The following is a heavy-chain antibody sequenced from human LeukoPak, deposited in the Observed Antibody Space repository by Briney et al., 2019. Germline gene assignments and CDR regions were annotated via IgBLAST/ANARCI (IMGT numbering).Heavy chain of an antibody. CDR1: GFTFSDYY. CDR3: ARAITYYYDSSGYYREGL. CDR2: ISSSGGTI. Sequence: GGSLRLSCAASGFTFSDYYMSWIRQAPGKGLEWVSYISSSGGTIYYADSVKGRFTISRDNAKNSLYLQMNSLRAEDTAVYYCARAITYYYDSSGYYREGLGGQGTLVTVSS. D-gene: IGHD3-22*01. J-gene: IGHJ4*02. V-gene: IGHV3-11*04.